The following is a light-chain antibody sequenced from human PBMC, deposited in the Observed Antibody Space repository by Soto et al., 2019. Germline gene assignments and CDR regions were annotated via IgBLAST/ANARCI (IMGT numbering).Light chain of an antibody. CDR3: QTWGTGIEV. V-gene: IGLV4-69*01. CDR1: SGHSSYT. J-gene: IGLJ7*01. CDR2: LNSDGSP. Sequence: QLVLTQSPSASAALGASVKLTCTLSSGHSSYTIAWHQQQPEKGPRYLMTLNSDGSPRKGDGIPYRFSGSSSGAARYLSSSSRQSEDEADYYCQTWGTGIEVFGGGTQLTVL.